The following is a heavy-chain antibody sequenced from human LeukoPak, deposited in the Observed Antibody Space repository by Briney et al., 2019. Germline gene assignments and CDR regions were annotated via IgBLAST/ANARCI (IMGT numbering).Heavy chain of an antibody. V-gene: IGHV1-46*01. CDR3: ASSLGWFDP. D-gene: IGHD3-16*01. J-gene: IGHJ5*02. Sequence: ASVKVSCKASGYTFSSYYMHWVRQAPGQGLEWMGVINPSGGSTSYAQKFQGKVTMTRDTSTSTVYTELSSLRSEDTAVYYCASSLGWFDPWGQGTLVTVSS. CDR1: GYTFSSYY. CDR2: INPSGGST.